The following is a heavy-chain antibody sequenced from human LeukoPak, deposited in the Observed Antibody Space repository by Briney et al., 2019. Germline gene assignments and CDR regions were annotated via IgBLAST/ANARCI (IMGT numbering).Heavy chain of an antibody. D-gene: IGHD1-26*01. V-gene: IGHV3-66*01. Sequence: GGSLRLSCAASGFTVSSNYVSWVRQAPGKGLEWVSVIYSGGSTYYADSVKGRFTISRDNSKNMVCLQMNSLRAEDTAVYYCARARLGRGSIFLSYFDYWGQGTLVTVSS. CDR1: GFTVSSNY. CDR3: ARARLGRGSIFLSYFDY. J-gene: IGHJ4*02. CDR2: IYSGGST.